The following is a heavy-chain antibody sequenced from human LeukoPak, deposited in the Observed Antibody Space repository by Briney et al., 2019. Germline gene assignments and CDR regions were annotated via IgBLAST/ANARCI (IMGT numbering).Heavy chain of an antibody. Sequence: GGSLRLSCAASGFTFSSYAMSWVRQAPGKGLEWVSAISGSGGSTYYADSVKGRFTISRDNPKNTLYLQMNSLRAEDTAVYYCAKAGGWFGELLQTSADNWFDPWGQGTLVAVSS. J-gene: IGHJ5*02. CDR3: AKAGGWFGELLQTSADNWFDP. V-gene: IGHV3-23*01. CDR1: GFTFSSYA. CDR2: ISGSGGST. D-gene: IGHD3-10*01.